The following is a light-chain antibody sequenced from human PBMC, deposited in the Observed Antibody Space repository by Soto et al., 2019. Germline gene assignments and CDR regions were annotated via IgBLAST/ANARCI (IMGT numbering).Light chain of an antibody. V-gene: IGLV2-14*01. CDR3: SSYKSSSTLYV. Sequence: QSVLTQPASVSGSLGQSSTISCTGTSSDVGGYNYVSWYRHHPGKAPKLLIFDVTNRPSGVSNRFSGSKSGNTASLTISGLQPEDEADYYCSSYKSSSTLYVFGTGTKVTVL. J-gene: IGLJ1*01. CDR2: DVT. CDR1: SSDVGGYNY.